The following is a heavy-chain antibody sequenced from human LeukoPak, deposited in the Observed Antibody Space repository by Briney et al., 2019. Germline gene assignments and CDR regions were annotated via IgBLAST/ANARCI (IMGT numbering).Heavy chain of an antibody. CDR1: GGSISSSSSF. Sequence: SETLSLTCTVSGGSISSSSSFWGWIRQPPRKGLEWIGTIYYSGSSYSNPSLKSRVTISVDTSKNQFSLKLSSVTAADTAVYYCARDQDTVTGRGAFDIWGQGTMVTVSS. CDR2: IYYSGSS. CDR3: ARDQDTVTGRGAFDI. J-gene: IGHJ3*02. V-gene: IGHV4-39*07. D-gene: IGHD2-15*01.